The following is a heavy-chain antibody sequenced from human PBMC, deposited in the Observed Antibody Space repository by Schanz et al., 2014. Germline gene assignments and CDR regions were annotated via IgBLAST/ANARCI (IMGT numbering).Heavy chain of an antibody. D-gene: IGHD6-13*01. J-gene: IGHJ6*02. Sequence: VQLVESGGGLIQPGRSLRLSCVASGFTFSSYAMHWVRQAPGKGLEWVAVISFDGNNKHYADSVKGRFTISRDSSKNTLYLQMNSLRAEDTAVYYCARDRQQLVGRIGYYYGMDVWGQGTTVTVSS. CDR2: ISFDGNNK. CDR3: ARDRQQLVGRIGYYYGMDV. V-gene: IGHV3-30*04. CDR1: GFTFSSYA.